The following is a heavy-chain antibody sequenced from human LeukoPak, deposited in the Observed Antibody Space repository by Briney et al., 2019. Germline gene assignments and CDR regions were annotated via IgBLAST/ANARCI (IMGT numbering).Heavy chain of an antibody. CDR1: GGTFSSYA. CDR2: INPNSGGT. V-gene: IGHV1-2*02. J-gene: IGHJ4*02. Sequence: GASVKVSCKASGGTFSSYAISWVRQAPGQGLEWMGWINPNSGGTNYAQKFQGRVTMTRDTSISTAYMELSRLRSDDTAVYYCARDSLGASSWGQGTLVTVSS. CDR3: ARDSLGASS.